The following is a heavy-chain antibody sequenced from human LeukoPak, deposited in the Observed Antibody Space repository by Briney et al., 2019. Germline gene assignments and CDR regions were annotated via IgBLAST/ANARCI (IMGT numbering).Heavy chain of an antibody. J-gene: IGHJ4*02. CDR2: IYYSGST. V-gene: IGHV4-39*01. CDR1: GGSISSSSYY. Sequence: SETLSLTCTVSGGSISSSSYYWGWIRQPPGEGREWIGSIYYSGSTYYNPSLKSRVTISVDTSKNQFSLKLSSVTAADTAVYYCARQVDDYVWGSYRLDYWGQGTLVTVSS. CDR3: ARQVDDYVWGSYRLDY. D-gene: IGHD3-16*02.